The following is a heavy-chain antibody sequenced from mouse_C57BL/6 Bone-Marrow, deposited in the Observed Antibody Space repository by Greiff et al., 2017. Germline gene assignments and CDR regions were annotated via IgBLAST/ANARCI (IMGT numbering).Heavy chain of an antibody. Sequence: DVKLVESGGDLVKPGGSLKLSCAASGFTFSSYGMSWVRQTPDKRLEWVATISSGGSYTYYPDSVKGRFTISRDNAKNTLYLQMSRLKSEDTAMYYCARGGGVAGWFAYWGQGTLVTVSA. CDR1: GFTFSSYG. D-gene: IGHD1-1*02. J-gene: IGHJ3*01. CDR3: ARGGGVAGWFAY. CDR2: ISSGGSYT. V-gene: IGHV5-6*02.